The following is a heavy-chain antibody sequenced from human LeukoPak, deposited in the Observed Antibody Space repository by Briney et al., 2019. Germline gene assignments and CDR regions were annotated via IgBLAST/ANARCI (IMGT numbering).Heavy chain of an antibody. D-gene: IGHD2/OR15-2a*01. J-gene: IGHJ3*02. V-gene: IGHV6-1*01. CDR3: ARGKYSAFDI. Sequence: SQTLALTCGISGDSVSSNNIAWNWIRQSPSRGLEWLGRTYYSSKWRIDYAVSVKSRITINSDTSKNQFSLQLESVTPDDTAVYYCARGKYSAFDIWGQGTMVTVSS. CDR1: GDSVSSNNIA. CDR2: TYYSSKWRI.